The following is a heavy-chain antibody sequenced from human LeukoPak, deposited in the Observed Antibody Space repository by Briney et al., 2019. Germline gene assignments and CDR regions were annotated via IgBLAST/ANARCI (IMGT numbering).Heavy chain of an antibody. V-gene: IGHV3-48*03. Sequence: PGGSLRLSCAASGFTFSSYEMHWVRQAPGKGLEWVSYISSSGSTIYYADSVKGRFTISRGNAKNSLYLQMNSLRAEDTAVYYCARDDSSGYYYDAFDIWGQGTMVTVSS. D-gene: IGHD3-22*01. CDR3: ARDDSSGYYYDAFDI. CDR1: GFTFSSYE. CDR2: ISSSGSTI. J-gene: IGHJ3*02.